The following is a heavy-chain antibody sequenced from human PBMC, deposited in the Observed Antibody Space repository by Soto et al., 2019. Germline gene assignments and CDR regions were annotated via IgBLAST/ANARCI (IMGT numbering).Heavy chain of an antibody. Sequence: SGPTLVNPTQTLTLTCTFSGFSLTTSGVGVGWIRQPPGKALEWLALIFWDDDKRYSPSLENRLTITKDTSKNQVVLTMTNMDPVDAATYYCARIVKRYYGSGSYYNALDYWGPGTLVTVSS. V-gene: IGHV2-5*02. CDR3: ARIVKRYYGSGSYYNALDY. CDR2: IFWDDDK. D-gene: IGHD3-10*01. CDR1: GFSLTTSGVG. J-gene: IGHJ4*02.